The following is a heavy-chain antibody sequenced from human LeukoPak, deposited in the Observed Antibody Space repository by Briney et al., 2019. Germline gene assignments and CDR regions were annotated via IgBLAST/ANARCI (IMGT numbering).Heavy chain of an antibody. Sequence: ASETLSLTCTVSGYSISSGYYWGWIRQPPGKGLEWIGNIYHSGGTYSNPSLKSRVIISVDTSKNQFSLKLSSVTAADTAVYWCARGAFGVLLSAFDIWGQGTMVTVSS. V-gene: IGHV4-38-2*02. D-gene: IGHD3-3*01. CDR3: ARGAFGVLLSAFDI. CDR1: GYSISSGYY. CDR2: IYHSGGT. J-gene: IGHJ3*02.